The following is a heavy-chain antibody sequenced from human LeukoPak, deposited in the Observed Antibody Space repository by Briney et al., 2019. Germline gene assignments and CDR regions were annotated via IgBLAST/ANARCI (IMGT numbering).Heavy chain of an antibody. J-gene: IGHJ6*03. CDR1: GYTFTGYY. CDR3: ARTAFQFGEYFYYMDV. CDR2: INPHSGDT. Sequence: ASVKVSCKASGYTFTGYYMHWVRQAPGQGLEWMGWINPHSGDTNYAQKFQGRVTVTRDTSITTAYMELSGLTSDDTAVYYCARTAFQFGEYFYYMDVWGKGTRSPSP. D-gene: IGHD3-10*01. V-gene: IGHV1-2*02.